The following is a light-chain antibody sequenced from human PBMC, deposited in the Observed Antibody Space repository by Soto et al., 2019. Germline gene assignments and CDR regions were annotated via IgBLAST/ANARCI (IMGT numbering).Light chain of an antibody. CDR3: QQRNVWPPGT. Sequence: ESVLTQSPATRSLSPAERATLSCRAXPSVTNFLAWYPQKPGQATRIXIXGQXNRATGIPARFIGSGSGKDFTLTISSLEPEYSSVYYCQQRNVWPPGTFGQGTRLDI. V-gene: IGKV3-11*01. CDR1: PSVTNF. J-gene: IGKJ5*01. CDR2: GQX.